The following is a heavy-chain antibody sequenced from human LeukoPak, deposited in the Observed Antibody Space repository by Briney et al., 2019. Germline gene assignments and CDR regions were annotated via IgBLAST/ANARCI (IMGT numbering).Heavy chain of an antibody. CDR2: INPNSGGT. V-gene: IGHV1-2*02. Sequence: GASVKVSCKASGYTFTGYYMHWVRQAPGQGLEWMGWINPNSGGTNYAQKFQGRVTMTRDTSISTAYMELSRLRSDDTAVYYCARTTVTRYYYYYYMDVWGKGTTVTVSS. J-gene: IGHJ6*03. CDR1: GYTFTGYY. CDR3: ARTTVTRYYYYYYMDV. D-gene: IGHD4-11*01.